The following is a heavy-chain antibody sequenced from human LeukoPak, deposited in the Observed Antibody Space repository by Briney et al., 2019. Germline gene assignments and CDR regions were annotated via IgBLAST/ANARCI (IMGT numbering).Heavy chain of an antibody. J-gene: IGHJ4*02. Sequence: SQTLSLTCTVSGGSISSGGYHWSWIRQHPGKGLEWIGYIYYSGSTYYNPSLKSRVTISVDTSKNQFSLKLSSVTAADTAVYYCARDVSYREFDYWGQGTLVTVSS. CDR1: GGSISSGGYH. CDR3: ARDVSYREFDY. D-gene: IGHD1-26*01. CDR2: IYYSGST. V-gene: IGHV4-31*03.